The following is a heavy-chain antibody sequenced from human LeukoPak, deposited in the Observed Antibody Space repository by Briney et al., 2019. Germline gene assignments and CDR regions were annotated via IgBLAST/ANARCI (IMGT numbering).Heavy chain of an antibody. Sequence: PGGSLRLSCVVSGFSISDSYMTWIRQTPGKGLEWLAYISGSGSDIYFADSVKGRFTISRDNAKNSLYLLINSLRAEDTALYYCARDQTYYDYVWGTYQYYFDYWGQGTLVTVSS. D-gene: IGHD3-16*02. CDR2: ISGSGSDI. CDR3: ARDQTYYDYVWGTYQYYFDY. J-gene: IGHJ4*02. V-gene: IGHV3-11*04. CDR1: GFSISDSY.